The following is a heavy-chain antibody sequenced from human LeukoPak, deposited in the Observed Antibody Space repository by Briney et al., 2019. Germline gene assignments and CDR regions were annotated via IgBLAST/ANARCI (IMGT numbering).Heavy chain of an antibody. CDR2: ISISGGGT. CDR1: GLTFSSYD. CDR3: ANGAGGKAFAL. Sequence: GGSLRLSCAASGLTFSSYDMSWVRQTPGKGLEWVSAISISGGGTFYADSVKGRFTISRDNSKNTLYLQLSSLRAEDTAVYYCANGAGGKAFALWGPGTMVIVSS. J-gene: IGHJ3*01. V-gene: IGHV3-23*01. D-gene: IGHD6-19*01.